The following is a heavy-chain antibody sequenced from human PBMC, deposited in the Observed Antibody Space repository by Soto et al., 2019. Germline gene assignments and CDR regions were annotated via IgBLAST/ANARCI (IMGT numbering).Heavy chain of an antibody. V-gene: IGHV3-23*01. CDR2: ISGSGGST. D-gene: IGHD6-19*01. CDR1: GFTFSSYA. CDR3: AKRMGAVAGTVYYYGMDV. Sequence: PGGSLRLSCAASGFTFSSYAMSWVRQAPGKGLEWVSAISGSGGSTYYADSVKGRFTISRDNSKNTLYLQMNSLRAEDTAVYYCAKRMGAVAGTVYYYGMDVWGQGTTVTGSS. J-gene: IGHJ6*02.